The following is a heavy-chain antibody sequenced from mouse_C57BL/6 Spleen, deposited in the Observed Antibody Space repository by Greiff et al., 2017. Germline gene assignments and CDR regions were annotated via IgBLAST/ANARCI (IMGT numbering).Heavy chain of an antibody. D-gene: IGHD2-4*01. J-gene: IGHJ4*01. CDR3: ASNYDDYAMDY. CDR2: INPSSGYT. V-gene: IGHV1-7*01. Sequence: QVQLQQSGAELAKPGASVKLSCKASGYTFTSYWMHWVKQRPGQGLEWIGYINPSSGYTKYNQKFKNKATLTADKSSSTAYMQLSSLTYEDSAVYYCASNYDDYAMDYWGQGTSVTVSS. CDR1: GYTFTSYW.